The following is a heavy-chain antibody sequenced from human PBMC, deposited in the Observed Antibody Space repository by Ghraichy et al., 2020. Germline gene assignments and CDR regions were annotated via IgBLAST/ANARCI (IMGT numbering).Heavy chain of an antibody. J-gene: IGHJ4*02. CDR2: IYYSGST. Sequence: SETLSLTCTVSGGSISSYYWSWIRQPPGKGLEWIGYIYYSGSTNYNPSLKSRVTISVDTSKNQFSLKLSSVTAADTAVYYCARLSTIWDCGGDCCSNRLNYYFDYWGQGTLVTVSS. D-gene: IGHD2-21*02. V-gene: IGHV4-59*08. CDR3: ARLSTIWDCGGDCCSNRLNYYFDY. CDR1: GGSISSYY.